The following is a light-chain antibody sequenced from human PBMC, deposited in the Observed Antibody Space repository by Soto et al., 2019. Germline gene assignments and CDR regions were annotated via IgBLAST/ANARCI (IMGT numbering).Light chain of an antibody. CDR3: QQSFHTPWT. CDR1: QRISSF. Sequence: DIQMTQSPSSLSASVGDGVTISCRASQRISSFLNWYQHKPGEAPKLLIYTASTLQSGVPSRFSGSGSGADFTLTISSLQPADFATYYCQQSFHTPWTFGQGTKVEI. V-gene: IGKV1-39*01. CDR2: TAS. J-gene: IGKJ1*01.